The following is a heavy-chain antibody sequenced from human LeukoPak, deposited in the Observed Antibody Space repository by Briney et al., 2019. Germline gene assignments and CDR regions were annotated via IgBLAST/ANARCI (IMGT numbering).Heavy chain of an antibody. V-gene: IGHV3-15*01. CDR2: IKSKTDGGTT. Sequence: GGSLRLSCAASGFTFSNAWMSWVRQPPGKWLEWVGRIKSKTDGGTTDYAAPGKGRFTISRDDSKNTLYLQMNSLKTEDTAVYYCTTSSTSLEGFDYWGPGTLVTVSS. CDR1: GFTFSNAW. CDR3: TTSSTSLEGFDY. J-gene: IGHJ4*01. D-gene: IGHD2-2*01.